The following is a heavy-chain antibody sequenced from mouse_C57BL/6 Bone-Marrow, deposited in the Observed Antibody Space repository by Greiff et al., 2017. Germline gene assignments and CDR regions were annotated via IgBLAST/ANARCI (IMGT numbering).Heavy chain of an antibody. Sequence: QVQLQQSGAELVKPGASVKMSCTASGYTFTSYWISWVKQRPGQGLEWIGDIYPGSGSTKYNEKFKSKATLTVETSSSTAYMQLSSLASADSAVYYCARRRIYNYGSHPYYFDYWGKGTTLTVSS. D-gene: IGHD1-1*01. J-gene: IGHJ2*01. V-gene: IGHV1-55*01. CDR1: GYTFTSYW. CDR2: IYPGSGST. CDR3: ARRRIYNYGSHPYYFDY.